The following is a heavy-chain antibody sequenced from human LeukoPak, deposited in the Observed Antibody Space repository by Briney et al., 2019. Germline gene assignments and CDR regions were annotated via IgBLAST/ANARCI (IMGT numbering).Heavy chain of an antibody. V-gene: IGHV3-49*03. CDR3: TRDKDYDFWSGYYTYYYYYMDV. CDR2: IRSKAYGGTT. J-gene: IGHJ6*03. Sequence: GGSLSLSCTASGFTFGDYAMSWFRQAPGKGLEWVGFIRSKAYGGTTEYAASVKGRFTISRDDSKSIAYLQMNSLKTEDTAVYYCTRDKDYDFWSGYYTYYYYYMDVWGKGTTVTVSS. D-gene: IGHD3-3*01. CDR1: GFTFGDYA.